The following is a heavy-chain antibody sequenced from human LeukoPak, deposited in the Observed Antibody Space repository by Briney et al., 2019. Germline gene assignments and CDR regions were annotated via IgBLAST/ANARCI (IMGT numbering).Heavy chain of an antibody. CDR2: INPNSGGT. CDR1: GGTFSSYA. D-gene: IGHD2-2*01. CDR3: ARDTHQLPGPDY. Sequence: ASVKVSCKASGGTFSSYAISWVRQAPGQGLEWMGWINPNSGGTNYAQKFQGRVTMTRDTSISTAYMELSRLRSDDTAVYYCARDTHQLPGPDYWGQGTLVTVSS. J-gene: IGHJ4*02. V-gene: IGHV1-2*02.